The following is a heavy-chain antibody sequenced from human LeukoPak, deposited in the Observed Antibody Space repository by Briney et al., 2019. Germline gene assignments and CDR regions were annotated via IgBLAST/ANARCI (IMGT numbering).Heavy chain of an antibody. CDR1: GFSVSDSA. J-gene: IGHJ4*02. CDR2: ISYDGSNK. Sequence: GGSLRLSCAASGFSVSDSAMHWVRQAPGKGLEWVAFISYDGSNKYYADSVKGRFTISRDNPKNTLYLQMNSLRAEDTAVYYCARDSYWGQGTLVTVSS. CDR3: ARDSY. V-gene: IGHV3-30-3*01.